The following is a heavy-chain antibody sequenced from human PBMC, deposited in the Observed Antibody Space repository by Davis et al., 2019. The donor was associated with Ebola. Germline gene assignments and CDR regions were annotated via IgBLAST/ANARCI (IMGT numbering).Heavy chain of an antibody. CDR1: GFTLSSNW. CDR2: ISYDGSNK. Sequence: GGSLRLSCAASGFTLSSNWMHWVRQAPGKGLEWVAVISYDGSNKYYADSVKGRFTISRDNSKNTLYLQMNSLRAEDTAVYYCAKDLSTYYYDSSGTACDYWGQGTLVTVSS. D-gene: IGHD3-22*01. V-gene: IGHV3-30*18. CDR3: AKDLSTYYYDSSGTACDY. J-gene: IGHJ4*02.